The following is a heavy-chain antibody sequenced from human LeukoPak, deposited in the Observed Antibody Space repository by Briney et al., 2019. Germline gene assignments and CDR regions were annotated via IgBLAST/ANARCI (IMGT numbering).Heavy chain of an antibody. CDR1: GFTISSND. J-gene: IGHJ3*02. V-gene: IGHV3-53*01. CDR3: ARGGSYLSAFDI. D-gene: IGHD1-26*01. Sequence: QPGGSLRLSCAASGFTISSNDMSWVRQAPGKGLEWVSIIYSGGSTFYADSVKGRFTISRDNSKNTLYLQMNSLRAEDTAVYYCARGGSYLSAFDIWGQGTMVTVSS. CDR2: IYSGGST.